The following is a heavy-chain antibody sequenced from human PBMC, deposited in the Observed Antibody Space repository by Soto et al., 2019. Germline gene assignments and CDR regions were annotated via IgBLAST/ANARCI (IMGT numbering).Heavy chain of an antibody. V-gene: IGHV4-34*01. D-gene: IGHD1-1*01. J-gene: IGHJ3*02. CDR1: GGFVSSGSYY. CDR3: ARVERGTATTVVDAFDI. Sequence: QVQLQQWGAGLLKPSETLSLTCAVYGGFVSSGSYYWSWIRQPPGKGLEWIGEMSHSGGTHFNPSLESRATISVDPPKNQFSLKMSSVTAADTALYYCARVERGTATTVVDAFDIWGQGILVTVSS. CDR2: MSHSGGT.